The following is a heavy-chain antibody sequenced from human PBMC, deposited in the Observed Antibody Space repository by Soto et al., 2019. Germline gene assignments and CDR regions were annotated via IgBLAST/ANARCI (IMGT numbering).Heavy chain of an antibody. D-gene: IGHD6-13*01. CDR1: GFTFSSYA. Sequence: GGSLRLSCAASGFTFSSYAMSWVRQAPGKGLEWVSAISGSGGSTYYADSVKGRFTISRDNSKSTLYLQMNSLRAEDTAVYYCAKDLYSSSWYGMYYFDYWGQGTLVTVSS. V-gene: IGHV3-23*01. CDR3: AKDLYSSSWYGMYYFDY. CDR2: ISGSGGST. J-gene: IGHJ4*02.